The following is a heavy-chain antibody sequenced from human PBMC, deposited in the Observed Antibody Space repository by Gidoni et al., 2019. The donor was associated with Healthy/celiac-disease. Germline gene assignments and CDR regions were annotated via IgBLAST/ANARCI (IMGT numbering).Heavy chain of an antibody. CDR2: IIHSGST. V-gene: IGHV4-34*12. J-gene: IGHJ5*02. D-gene: IGHD3-10*01. Sequence: QVQLPQWGAGLLKPSETLSLTCAVYGGSFSGYYWSWIRQPPGKGLEWIGEIIHSGSTNSNPSLKSRVTISVDTSKNQFSLKLSSVTAADTAVYYCARMVVGYYGSGRRISAGWFDPWGQGTLVTVSS. CDR1: GGSFSGYY. CDR3: ARMVVGYYGSGRRISAGWFDP.